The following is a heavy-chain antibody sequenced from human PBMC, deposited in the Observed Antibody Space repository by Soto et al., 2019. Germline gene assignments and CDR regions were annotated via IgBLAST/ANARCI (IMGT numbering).Heavy chain of an antibody. CDR1: EYSFTSYW. CDR3: AREKYDFGGGYYYYGMDV. J-gene: IGHJ6*02. Sequence: GESLKISCKGSEYSFTSYWISWVRQMPGKGLEWMGRIDPSDSYTNYSPSFQGHVTISADKSISTAYLQWSSLKASDTAMYYCAREKYDFGGGYYYYGMDVWGQGTTVTVSS. CDR2: IDPSDSYT. D-gene: IGHD3-3*01. V-gene: IGHV5-10-1*01.